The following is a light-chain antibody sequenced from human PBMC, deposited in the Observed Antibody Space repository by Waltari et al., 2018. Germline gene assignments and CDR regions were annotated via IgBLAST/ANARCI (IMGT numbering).Light chain of an antibody. Sequence: QSVLTQPPSASGTPGQRVTISSTGSSSNIGGNVVNWYQQLPGKAPTLLIYRSDLRPSGVPDRFSGSKSGTSASLAISGLQSADEGDYYCAAWDDSLHGHWVFGGGTKVTVL. J-gene: IGLJ3*02. CDR1: SSNIGGNV. CDR3: AAWDDSLHGHWV. CDR2: RSD. V-gene: IGLV1-44*01.